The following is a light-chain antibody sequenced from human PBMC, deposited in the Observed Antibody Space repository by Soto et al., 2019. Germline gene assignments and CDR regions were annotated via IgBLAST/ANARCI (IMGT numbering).Light chain of an antibody. CDR2: EVS. CDR1: SSDVGNYKY. Sequence: QPDLAQPASVSRSPAQSITISCSGTSSDVGNYKYVSWYQQHPGKAPKLMIYEVSNRPSGVSNRFSGSKSGNTASLTISGLQAEDETDYYCFSYTSSGTYVFGTGTKVTVL. CDR3: FSYTSSGTYV. J-gene: IGLJ1*01. V-gene: IGLV2-14*01.